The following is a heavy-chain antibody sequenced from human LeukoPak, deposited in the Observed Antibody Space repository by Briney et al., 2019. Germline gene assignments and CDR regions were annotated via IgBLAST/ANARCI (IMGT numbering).Heavy chain of an antibody. V-gene: IGHV3-74*01. J-gene: IGHJ3*02. CDR2: VNSDGSST. Sequence: PGGSLGLSCAASGFTFSSYWMHWVRQAPGKGLVWVSRVNSDGSSTSYADSVKGRFTISRDNAKNTLYLQMNSLRAEDTAVYYCARESEMATIVSSYAFDIWGQGTMVTVSS. CDR3: ARESEMATIVSSYAFDI. CDR1: GFTFSSYW. D-gene: IGHD5-24*01.